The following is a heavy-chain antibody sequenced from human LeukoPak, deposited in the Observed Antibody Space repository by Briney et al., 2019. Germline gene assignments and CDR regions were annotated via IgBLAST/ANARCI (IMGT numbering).Heavy chain of an antibody. D-gene: IGHD3-10*01. V-gene: IGHV4-34*01. CDR2: INHSVST. CDR1: GGSFSGYY. CDR3: ARHGSGRPVPKNWSDP. J-gene: IGHJ5*02. Sequence: PSETRSLTCAVYGGSFSGYYWSWIRQPPGKGLEWMGEINHSVSTNYNPSLRSRVTISVDTSKNQFSLKLSSLTAAATAVYYCARHGSGRPVPKNWSDPWGQGTLVTVSS.